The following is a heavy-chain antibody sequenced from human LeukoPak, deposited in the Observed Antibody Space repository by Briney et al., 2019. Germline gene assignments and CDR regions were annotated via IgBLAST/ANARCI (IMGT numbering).Heavy chain of an antibody. Sequence: GGSLRLSCAASGFTVSSNYMSWVRQAPGKGLEWVSVIYSGGSTYYADSVKGRFTISRDNSKNTLYLQMNSLRAEDTAVYYCARAPGIRLPFDAFDIWGQGTMVTVSS. CDR2: IYSGGST. V-gene: IGHV3-53*01. CDR3: ARAPGIRLPFDAFDI. CDR1: GFTVSSNY. J-gene: IGHJ3*02. D-gene: IGHD3-16*01.